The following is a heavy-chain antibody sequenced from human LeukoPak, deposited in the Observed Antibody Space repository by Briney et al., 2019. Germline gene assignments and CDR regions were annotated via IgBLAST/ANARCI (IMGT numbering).Heavy chain of an antibody. V-gene: IGHV5-51*01. Sequence: GESLKISWKGSGYSFTSYWIGWVRQMPGKGLEWMGIIYPGDSDTRYSPSFQGHVTISADKSISTAYLQWSSLKASDTAMYYCASSYYGSGSFNDAFDIWGQGTMVTVSS. D-gene: IGHD3-10*01. CDR2: IYPGDSDT. CDR3: ASSYYGSGSFNDAFDI. J-gene: IGHJ3*02. CDR1: GYSFTSYW.